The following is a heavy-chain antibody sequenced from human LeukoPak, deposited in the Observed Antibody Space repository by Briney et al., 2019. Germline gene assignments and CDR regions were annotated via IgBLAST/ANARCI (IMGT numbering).Heavy chain of an antibody. D-gene: IGHD1-26*01. J-gene: IGHJ4*02. CDR3: ARVLEGSGSYFQLGY. CDR1: GFTFSSYS. CDR2: ISSSSSYI. Sequence: GGSLRLSCAASGFTFSSYSMNWVRQAPGKGLEWVSSISSSSSYIYYADSVKGRFTISRDNAKNSLYLQMNSLRAEDTAVYYCARVLEGSGSYFQLGYWGQGTLVTVSS. V-gene: IGHV3-21*01.